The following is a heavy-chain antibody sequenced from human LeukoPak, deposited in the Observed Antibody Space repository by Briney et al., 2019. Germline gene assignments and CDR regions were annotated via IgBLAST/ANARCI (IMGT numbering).Heavy chain of an antibody. CDR2: THTNGRT. CDR1: GGSFRGHY. J-gene: IGHJ3*01. CDR3: ARLGGRVFDV. D-gene: IGHD3-16*01. V-gene: IGHV4-4*09. Sequence: KASETLSLTCAVYGGSFRGHYWRWIRQPPGEGLEWIAYTHTNGRTKYNPSLKSRVSISLDTSKNQFSLKLTAVTAADTAVYYCARLGGRVFDVWGQGTMVTVSS.